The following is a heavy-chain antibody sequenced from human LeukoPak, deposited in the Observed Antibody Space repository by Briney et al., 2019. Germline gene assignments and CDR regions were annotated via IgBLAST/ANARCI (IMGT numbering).Heavy chain of an antibody. CDR3: AKPPSSSSPYYYYYYMDV. Sequence: GGSLRLSCAASGFTFSSYSMNWVRQAPGKGLEWVSSISSSSSYIYYADSVKGRFTISRDNAKNSLYLQMNSLRAEDTAVYYCAKPPSSSSPYYYYYYMDVWGKGTTVTVSS. CDR1: GFTFSSYS. V-gene: IGHV3-21*01. J-gene: IGHJ6*03. CDR2: ISSSSSYI. D-gene: IGHD6-6*01.